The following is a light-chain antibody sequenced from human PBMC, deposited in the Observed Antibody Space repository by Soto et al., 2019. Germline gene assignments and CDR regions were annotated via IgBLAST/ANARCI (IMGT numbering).Light chain of an antibody. CDR2: EVT. CDR1: NSDVGGYNY. CDR3: SSYARGNNDG. Sequence: QSALTQPPSASGSPGQSVTIPCTGTNSDVGGYNYVSWYQQYPGKAPKLIIYEVTRRPSGVPDRFSGSKSGNTASLTVSGLQADDEADYYCSSYARGNNDGVGAGTKLTVL. V-gene: IGLV2-8*01. J-gene: IGLJ1*01.